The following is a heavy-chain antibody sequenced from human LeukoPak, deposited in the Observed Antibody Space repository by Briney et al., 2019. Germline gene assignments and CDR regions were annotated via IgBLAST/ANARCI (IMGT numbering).Heavy chain of an antibody. CDR3: VVATRWAYYFDY. Sequence: PGGSLRLSCAASGYTFNKYSMNWVRQAPGKGLEWVSYISSSSSTIYYADSVKGRFTISRDNAKNSLYLQMNSLRAEDTAVYYCVVATRWAYYFDYWGQGILVTVSS. J-gene: IGHJ4*02. V-gene: IGHV3-48*04. CDR2: ISSSSSTI. CDR1: GYTFNKYS. D-gene: IGHD5-12*01.